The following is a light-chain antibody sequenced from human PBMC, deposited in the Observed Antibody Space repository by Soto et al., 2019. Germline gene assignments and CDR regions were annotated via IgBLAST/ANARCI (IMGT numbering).Light chain of an antibody. CDR1: SSDIGLYNY. J-gene: IGLJ1*01. CDR2: EVN. CDR3: SSLSTTSTPIV. V-gene: IGLV2-14*01. Sequence: VLGQPASMSGSPGQSITIPCTGASSDIGLYNYVSWYQHHPGKAPKLLISEVNVRPSGLSDRFSASKAGNTASLTISGLQPEDEAYYYCSSLSTTSTPIVFGSGTKVTVL.